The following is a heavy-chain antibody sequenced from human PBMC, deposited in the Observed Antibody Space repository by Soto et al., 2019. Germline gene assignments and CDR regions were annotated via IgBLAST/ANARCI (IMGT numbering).Heavy chain of an antibody. V-gene: IGHV1-69*12. CDR1: GGTFSSYA. D-gene: IGHD3-22*01. CDR3: ASDRPMIGVEAEYFQH. J-gene: IGHJ1*01. CDR2: IIPISGTA. Sequence: QVQLVQSGAEVKKPGSSVKVSCKASGGTFSSYAISWVRQAPGQGLEWMGGIIPISGTANYAQKFQARVTITADESTSTAYMELSSLRSEVAAVYYWASDRPMIGVEAEYFQHWGQGTLVTVSS.